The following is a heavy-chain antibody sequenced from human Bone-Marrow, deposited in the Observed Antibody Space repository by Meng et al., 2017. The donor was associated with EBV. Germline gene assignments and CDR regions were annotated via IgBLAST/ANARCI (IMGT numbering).Heavy chain of an antibody. CDR1: GFSLSSHA. CDR2: ISGSGGST. J-gene: IGHJ4*02. D-gene: IGHD3-16*01. V-gene: IGHV3-23*04. Sequence: ELVEAGQCLLPPGVSRGLSCGASGFSLSSHATRWVGQAPGKGLEWGSSISGSGGSTYYADSVKGRFTVSRDNSKNTLYLQMDSLRAEDTAVYYCAKAPIWSYFDHWGQGALVTVSS. CDR3: AKAPIWSYFDH.